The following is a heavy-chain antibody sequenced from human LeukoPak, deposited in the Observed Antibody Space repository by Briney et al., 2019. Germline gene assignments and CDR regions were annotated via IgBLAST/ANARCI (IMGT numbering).Heavy chain of an antibody. Sequence: PSQTLSLTCAVSGGSINSGGYSYNWIRQPPGKGLEWIGYIYNSGSTYYNPSLKSRVTISVDTSKNQFSLKLSSVTAADTAVYYCAREYYYYYMDVWGKGTTVTVSS. J-gene: IGHJ6*03. CDR1: GGSINSGGYS. CDR3: AREYYYYYMDV. CDR2: IYNSGST. V-gene: IGHV4-30-4*07.